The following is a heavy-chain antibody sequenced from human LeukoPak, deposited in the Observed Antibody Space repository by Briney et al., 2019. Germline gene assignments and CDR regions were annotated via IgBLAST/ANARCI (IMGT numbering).Heavy chain of an antibody. Sequence: SETLSLTCTVSGGSISSGGYYWSWIRQPPGKGLEWIGEINHSGSTNYNPSLKSRVTISVDTSKNQFSLKLSSVTAADTAVYYCARRRGSYSSGPVYFDYWGQGTLVTVSS. D-gene: IGHD6-19*01. V-gene: IGHV4-39*07. CDR2: INHSGST. CDR3: ARRRGSYSSGPVYFDY. J-gene: IGHJ4*02. CDR1: GGSISSGGYY.